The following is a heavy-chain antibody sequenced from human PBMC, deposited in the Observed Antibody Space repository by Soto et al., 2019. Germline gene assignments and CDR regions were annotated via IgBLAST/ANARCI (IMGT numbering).Heavy chain of an antibody. Sequence: QVQLVQSGAEVKKPGSSVKVSCKASGGTFSSYAISWVRQAPGQGLEWMGGIIPIFGTANYAQKFQGRVTITADESTSAAYRELSSLRSEDTAVYYCASSTREKVVRFDPWGQGTLVTVSS. CDR2: IIPIFGTA. J-gene: IGHJ5*02. V-gene: IGHV1-69*12. CDR1: GGTFSSYA. CDR3: ASSTREKVVRFDP. D-gene: IGHD3-22*01.